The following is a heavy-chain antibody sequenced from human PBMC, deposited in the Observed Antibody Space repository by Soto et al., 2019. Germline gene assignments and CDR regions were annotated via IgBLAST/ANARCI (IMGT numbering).Heavy chain of an antibody. J-gene: IGHJ4*02. CDR2: IYYSGST. D-gene: IGHD3-3*01. Sequence: PSETLSLTCTVSGGSISSSSYYWGWIRQPPGKGLEWIGSIYYSGSTYYNPSLKSRVTISVDTSKNQFSLKLSSVTAADTAVYYCARHDYDFWSGYRFAYYFDYCGQGTLVTVSS. CDR3: ARHDYDFWSGYRFAYYFDY. CDR1: GGSISSSSYY. V-gene: IGHV4-39*01.